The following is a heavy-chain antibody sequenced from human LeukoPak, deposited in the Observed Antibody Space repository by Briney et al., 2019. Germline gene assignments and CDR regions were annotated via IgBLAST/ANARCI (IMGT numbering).Heavy chain of an antibody. CDR1: GFTFSSYG. D-gene: IGHD3-22*01. J-gene: IGHJ4*02. CDR3: AKYTDSSGYYWENYFDY. CDR2: ISGSGGST. Sequence: GGSLRLSCAASGFTFSSYGMHWVRQAPGKGLEWVSAISGSGGSTYYADSVKGRFTISRDNSKNTLYLQMNSLRAEDTAVYYCAKYTDSSGYYWENYFDYWGQGTLVTVSS. V-gene: IGHV3-23*01.